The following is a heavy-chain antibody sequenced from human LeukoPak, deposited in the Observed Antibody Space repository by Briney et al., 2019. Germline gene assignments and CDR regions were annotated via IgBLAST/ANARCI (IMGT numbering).Heavy chain of an antibody. D-gene: IGHD6-19*01. CDR1: GFTFSSYW. V-gene: IGHV3-7*01. CDR3: AREASSSGWYESEPYYYYYYYMDV. Sequence: GGSLRLSCAASGFTFSSYWMSWVRQAPGKGLEWVANIKQDGSEKYYVDSVKGRFTISRDNVKNSLYLQMNSLRAEDTAVYYCAREASSSGWYESEPYYYYYYYMDVWGKGTTVTVSS. J-gene: IGHJ6*03. CDR2: IKQDGSEK.